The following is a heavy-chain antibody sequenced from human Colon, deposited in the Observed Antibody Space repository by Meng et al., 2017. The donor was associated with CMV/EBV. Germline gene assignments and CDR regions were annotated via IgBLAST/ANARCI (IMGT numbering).Heavy chain of an antibody. V-gene: IGHV4-39*07. CDR3: ARYKAYGAYYFDF. CDR2: IYYDGTP. J-gene: IGHJ4*02. CDR1: GSSITRDSYY. Sequence: SGSSITRDSYYWCCVRQPPGRGLEWIASIYYDGTPDLNPSLKSRVTISVDTSTKQLSLNLMSVTAADSAIYYCARYKAYGAYYFDFWGQGTLVTVSS. D-gene: IGHD4-17*01.